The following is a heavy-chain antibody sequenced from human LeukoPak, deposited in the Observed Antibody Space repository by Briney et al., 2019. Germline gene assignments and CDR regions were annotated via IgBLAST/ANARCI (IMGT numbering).Heavy chain of an antibody. CDR1: GYSFTSYW. J-gene: IGHJ4*02. CDR2: IYPGDSDT. V-gene: IGHV5-51*01. CDR3: ASRRWSAYFDY. Sequence: GESLKISCKGSGYSFTSYWIGWVRQMPGKGLEWMGIIYPGDSDTRYSPSFQGQVTFSVDKSISTAYLQWSSLKASDTAIYYCASRRWSAYFDYWGQGTLVTVSS. D-gene: IGHD4-23*01.